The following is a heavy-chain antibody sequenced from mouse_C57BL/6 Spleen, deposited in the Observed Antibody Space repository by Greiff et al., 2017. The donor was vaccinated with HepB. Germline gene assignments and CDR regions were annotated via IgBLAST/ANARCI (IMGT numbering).Heavy chain of an antibody. CDR1: GYTFTSYW. J-gene: IGHJ3*01. V-gene: IGHV1-53*01. D-gene: IGHD2-4*01. CDR3: ARDDYDGIFAY. CDR2: INPSNGGT. Sequence: VQLQQSGTDLVKPGASVKLSCKASGYTFTSYWMHWVKQRPGQGLEWIGNINPSNGGTNYNEKFKSKATLTVDKSSSTAYMQLSSLTSEDSAVYYGARDDYDGIFAYWGQGTLVTVSA.